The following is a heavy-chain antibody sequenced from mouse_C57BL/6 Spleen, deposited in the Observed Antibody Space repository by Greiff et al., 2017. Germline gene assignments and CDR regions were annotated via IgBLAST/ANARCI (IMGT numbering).Heavy chain of an antibody. CDR1: GFTFSDYG. CDR3: ARSNWDEAHFDY. V-gene: IGHV5-17*01. J-gene: IGHJ2*01. CDR2: ISSGSSTI. D-gene: IGHD4-1*01. Sequence: EVMLVESGGGLVKPGGSLKLSCAASGFTFSDYGMHWVRQAPEKGLEWVAYISSGSSTIYSADKVKGRFTISRDNAKNTLFLQMTSLRSEDTAIYYCARSNWDEAHFDYWGQGTTLTVSS.